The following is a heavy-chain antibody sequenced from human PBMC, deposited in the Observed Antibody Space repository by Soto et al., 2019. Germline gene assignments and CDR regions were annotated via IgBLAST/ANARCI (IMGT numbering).Heavy chain of an antibody. Sequence: GGSLRLSCAASGFTFSSYWMSWVRQAPGKGLEWVANIKQDGSEKYYVDSVKGRFTISRDNAKNSLYLQMNSLRAEDTAVYYCARDQGGYGRTYYFDYWGQGTLVTVSS. D-gene: IGHD5-12*01. CDR3: ARDQGGYGRTYYFDY. V-gene: IGHV3-7*01. CDR2: IKQDGSEK. J-gene: IGHJ4*02. CDR1: GFTFSSYW.